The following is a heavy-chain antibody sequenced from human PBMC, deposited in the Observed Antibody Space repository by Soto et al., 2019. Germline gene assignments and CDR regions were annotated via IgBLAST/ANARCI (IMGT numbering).Heavy chain of an antibody. Sequence: QVQLQESGPGLVKPSETLSLTCTVSGGSVSSGSYYWSWIRQPPGKGLEWIGYIYYSGSTNYNPSRKSRVTIAVDTSKNQFSLQLSSVTAADTAVYYCARAEDVDTAMVNFWGQGTLVTVSS. D-gene: IGHD5-18*01. CDR3: ARAEDVDTAMVNF. J-gene: IGHJ4*02. CDR2: IYYSGST. V-gene: IGHV4-61*01. CDR1: GGSVSSGSYY.